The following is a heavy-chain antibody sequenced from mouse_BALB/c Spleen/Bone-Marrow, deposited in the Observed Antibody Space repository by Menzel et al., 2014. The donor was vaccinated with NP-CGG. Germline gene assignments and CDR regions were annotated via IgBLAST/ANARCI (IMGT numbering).Heavy chain of an antibody. V-gene: IGHV1S135*01. CDR1: GYAFTSYN. D-gene: IGHD3-1*01. CDR3: ARNLGYGYFDY. CDR2: IDPYSGGT. J-gene: IGHJ2*01. Sequence: EVHLVESGPELVKPGASVKVPCKASGYAFTSYNMYWVKQSHGKSLEWMGYIDPYSGGTSYNQKFKGKATLTVDKSSSTAYMHLNSLTSEDSAVYYCARNLGYGYFDYWGQGTTLTVSS.